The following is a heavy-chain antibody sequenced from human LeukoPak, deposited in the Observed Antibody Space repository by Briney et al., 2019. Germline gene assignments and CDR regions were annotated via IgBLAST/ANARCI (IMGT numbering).Heavy chain of an antibody. J-gene: IGHJ4*02. CDR3: ARHRSGWLQSSFDY. V-gene: IGHV4-39*01. CDR2: IYYSGSS. Sequence: SETLSLTCSVCGGSISSSSSYWGWIRQPPGKGLEWIGSIYYSGSSFDNPALKSRVTISVDTSKNQFSLKLSSVTAADTAVYYCARHRSGWLQSSFDYWGQGTLVTVSS. D-gene: IGHD5-24*01. CDR1: GGSISSSSSY.